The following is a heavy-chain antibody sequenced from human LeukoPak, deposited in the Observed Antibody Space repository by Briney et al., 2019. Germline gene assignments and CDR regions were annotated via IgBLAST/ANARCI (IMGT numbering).Heavy chain of an antibody. D-gene: IGHD6-19*01. CDR3: AKDVRIAVAGTARFYYYYYRMDV. V-gene: IGHV3-30*18. CDR1: GFTFSSYC. CDR2: ISYDGSKK. Sequence: AGSLRLSCAASGFTFSSYCMHWVRQAPGKGLEWVAGISYDGSKKYYADSVKGRFTISRDNSKNTLYLQMNSLRAEDTAVYYCAKDVRIAVAGTARFYYYYYRMDVWGQGTTVTVSS. J-gene: IGHJ6*02.